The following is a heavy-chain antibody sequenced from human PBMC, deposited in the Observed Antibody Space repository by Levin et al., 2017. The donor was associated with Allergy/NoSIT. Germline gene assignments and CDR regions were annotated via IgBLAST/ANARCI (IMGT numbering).Heavy chain of an antibody. V-gene: IGHV4-31*03. Sequence: PSETLSLTCTVSGGSISSGGYYWSWIRQHPGKGLEWIGYIYYSGSTYYNPSLKSRVTISVDTSKNQFSLKLSSVTAADTAVYYCARAFPPVYDYVWGSSGYYFDYWGQGTLVTVSS. CDR3: ARAFPPVYDYVWGSSGYYFDY. D-gene: IGHD3-16*01. CDR1: GGSISSGGYY. CDR2: IYYSGST. J-gene: IGHJ4*02.